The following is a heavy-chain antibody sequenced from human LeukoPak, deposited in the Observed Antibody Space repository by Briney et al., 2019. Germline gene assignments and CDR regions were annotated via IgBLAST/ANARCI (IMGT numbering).Heavy chain of an antibody. CDR1: GGTFSSYT. CDR3: ARDGPRSSSPSSPNDY. D-gene: IGHD6-13*01. J-gene: IGHJ4*02. Sequence: GASVKVSCKASGGTFSSYTISWVRQAPGQGLEWMGGTIPIFGTANYAQKFQGRVTITADESTSTAYMELSSLRSEDTAVYYCARDGPRSSSPSSPNDYWGQGTLVIVSS. CDR2: TIPIFGTA. V-gene: IGHV1-69*01.